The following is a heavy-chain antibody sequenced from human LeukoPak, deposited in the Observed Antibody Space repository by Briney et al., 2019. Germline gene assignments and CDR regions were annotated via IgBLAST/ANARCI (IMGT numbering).Heavy chain of an antibody. J-gene: IGHJ6*03. CDR1: GYTFTSYG. D-gene: IGHD2-2*01. CDR3: ARDTRLYVVPAADDYYYMDV. CDR2: ISAYNGNT. V-gene: IGHV1-18*04. Sequence: ASVKVSCKASGYTFTSYGISWVRQAPGQGHEWMGWISAYNGNTNYAQKLQGRVTMTTDTSTSTAYMELRSLGSDDTAVYYCARDTRLYVVPAADDYYYMDVWGKGTTVTVSS.